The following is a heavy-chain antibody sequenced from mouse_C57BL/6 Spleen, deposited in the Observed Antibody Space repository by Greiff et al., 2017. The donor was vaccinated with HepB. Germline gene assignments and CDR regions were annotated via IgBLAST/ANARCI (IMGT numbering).Heavy chain of an antibody. V-gene: IGHV5-6*01. D-gene: IGHD1-1*01. CDR1: GFTFSSYG. CDR3: ARHRDYGSSYVGFAY. J-gene: IGHJ3*01. Sequence: EVQLQQSGGDLVKPGGSLKLSCAASGFTFSSYGMSWVRQTPDKRLEWVATISSGGSYTYYPDSVKGRFTISRDNAKNTLYLQMSSLKSEDTAMYYCARHRDYGSSYVGFAYWGQGTLVTVSA. CDR2: ISSGGSYT.